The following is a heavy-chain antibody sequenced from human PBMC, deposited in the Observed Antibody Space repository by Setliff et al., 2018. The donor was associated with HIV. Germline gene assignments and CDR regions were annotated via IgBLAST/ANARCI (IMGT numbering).Heavy chain of an antibody. CDR1: GGSIDSFSYY. V-gene: IGHV4-39*01. Sequence: SETLSLTCAVSGGSIDSFSYYWGWIRQTPGKELEWIGNIYHSGSTNYNPSLKSRAAVSVDRSKRHFFLKLRSVTAADTAVYYCARQWAERVMDVWGNGTTVTVSS. D-gene: IGHD1-26*01. CDR3: ARQWAERVMDV. CDR2: IYHSGST. J-gene: IGHJ6*03.